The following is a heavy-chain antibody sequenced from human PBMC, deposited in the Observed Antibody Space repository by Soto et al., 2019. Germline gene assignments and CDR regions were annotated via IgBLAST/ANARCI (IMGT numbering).Heavy chain of an antibody. Sequence: QVQLVQSGAEVKKPGASVKVSCEASGYTFTSYGISWVRQAPGQGLEWMGWISAYNGNTNYAQKLQGRVTMTTDTPTSKAYLELGSLRPDDTAVYYCAREGQSSRFGEFYYYYYGMDVWGQGTTVTVSS. J-gene: IGHJ6*02. CDR2: ISAYNGNT. CDR1: GYTFTSYG. CDR3: AREGQSSRFGEFYYYYYGMDV. V-gene: IGHV1-18*01. D-gene: IGHD3-10*01.